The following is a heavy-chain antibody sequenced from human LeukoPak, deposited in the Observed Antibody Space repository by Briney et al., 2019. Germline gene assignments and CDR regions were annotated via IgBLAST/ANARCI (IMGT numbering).Heavy chain of an antibody. V-gene: IGHV3-21*01. CDR1: GFSFSTYS. CDR2: ISSSSRDI. CDR3: ARSGYDFWSGPKKENYYMDV. J-gene: IGHJ6*03. Sequence: GGSLRRSCVVSGFSFSTYSMSWVRQAPGKGLEWVSCISSSSRDIYYADSVKGRLTISRDNAKNSLYLQMNSLRAEDTAVYYCARSGYDFWSGPKKENYYMDVWGKGTTVTVSS. D-gene: IGHD3-3*01.